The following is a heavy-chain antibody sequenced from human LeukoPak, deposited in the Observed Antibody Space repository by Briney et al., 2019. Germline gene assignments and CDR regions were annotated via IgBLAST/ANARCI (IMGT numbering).Heavy chain of an antibody. CDR1: GYTFTSYG. J-gene: IGHJ4*02. Sequence: ASVKVSCKASGYTFTSYGISWVRQAPGQGLEWMGWISAYNGNTSYAQKLQGRVTMTTDTSTSTAYMELRSLRSDDTAVYYCARVFTMVRGVIIALDYWGQGTLVTASS. CDR2: ISAYNGNT. D-gene: IGHD3-10*01. V-gene: IGHV1-18*01. CDR3: ARVFTMVRGVIIALDY.